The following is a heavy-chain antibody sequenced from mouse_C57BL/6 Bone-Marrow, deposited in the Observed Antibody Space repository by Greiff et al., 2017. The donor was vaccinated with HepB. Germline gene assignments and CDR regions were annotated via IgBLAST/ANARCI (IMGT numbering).Heavy chain of an antibody. CDR2: IHPNSGST. CDR3: ARSYYDYGSDY. D-gene: IGHD2-4*01. CDR1: GYTFTSYW. Sequence: VQLQQPGAELVKPGASVKLSCKASGYTFTSYWMHWVKQRPGQGLEWIGMIHPNSGSTNYNEKFKSKATLTVDKSSSTAYMQLSSLTSEDSAVYYCARSYYDYGSDYWGQGTTLTVSS. V-gene: IGHV1-64*01. J-gene: IGHJ2*01.